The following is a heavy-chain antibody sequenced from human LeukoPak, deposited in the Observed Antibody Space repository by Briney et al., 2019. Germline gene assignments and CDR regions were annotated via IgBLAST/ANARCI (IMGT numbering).Heavy chain of an antibody. CDR1: GFTFSSYS. CDR2: ISGVSATV. D-gene: IGHD1-26*01. Sequence: PGGSLRLSCAASGFTFSSYSMNWVRQAPGKGLEWVAYISGVSATVYYADSVKGRFTISRDNANNSLYLQMNSLRDEDTAVYFCTRAPTYSGTYLLGSWDQGTLVTVSS. CDR3: TRAPTYSGTYLLGS. V-gene: IGHV3-48*02. J-gene: IGHJ5*02.